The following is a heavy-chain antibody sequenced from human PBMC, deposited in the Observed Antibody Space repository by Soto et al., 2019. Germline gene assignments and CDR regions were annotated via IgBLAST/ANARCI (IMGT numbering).Heavy chain of an antibody. Sequence: QVQLVESGGGVVQPGRSRRLSCEASGFPFTSYGMPGVRGGPDKGLEWVAIISYDGSDKYYADSVKGRFTISRDNSKNTLYLQMNSLRPEDTALYYCVGGQYYFDYRGQGTLVIVSS. CDR3: VGGQYYFDY. D-gene: IGHD3-10*01. J-gene: IGHJ4*02. CDR1: GFPFTSYG. V-gene: IGHV3-30*03. CDR2: ISYDGSDK.